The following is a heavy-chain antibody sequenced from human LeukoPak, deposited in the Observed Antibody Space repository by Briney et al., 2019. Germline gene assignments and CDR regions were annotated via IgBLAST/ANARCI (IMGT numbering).Heavy chain of an antibody. J-gene: IGHJ5*02. V-gene: IGHV3-23*01. Sequence: GGSLRLSCAASGFTFSSYAMSWVRQAPGKGLEWVSAISGSGGSTYYAGSVKGRFTISRDNSKNTLYLQMNSLRAEDTAVYYCAKPGRIMVRGVIRWFDPWGQGTLVTVSS. D-gene: IGHD3-10*01. CDR1: GFTFSSYA. CDR3: AKPGRIMVRGVIRWFDP. CDR2: ISGSGGST.